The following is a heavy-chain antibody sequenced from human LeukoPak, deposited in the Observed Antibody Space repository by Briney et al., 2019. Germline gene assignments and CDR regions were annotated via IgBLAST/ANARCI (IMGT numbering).Heavy chain of an antibody. Sequence: GASVKVSCKASGYTFTGYYMHWVRQAPGQGLEWMGWINPNSGGTNYAQKFQGRVTMTRDTSISTAYMELSRLRSDDTAVYYCARDRRQTWSGSYSHFDYWGQGTLVTVSS. CDR3: ARDRRQTWSGSYSHFDY. CDR1: GYTFTGYY. J-gene: IGHJ4*02. V-gene: IGHV1-2*02. D-gene: IGHD1-26*01. CDR2: INPNSGGT.